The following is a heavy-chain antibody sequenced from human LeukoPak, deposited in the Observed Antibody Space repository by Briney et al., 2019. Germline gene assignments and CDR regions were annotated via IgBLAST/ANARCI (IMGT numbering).Heavy chain of an antibody. CDR2: INHSGGT. CDR1: GGSFSGFR. V-gene: IGHV4-34*01. Sequence: SETLSLTCAVSGGSFSGFRWHWIRQPPGKGPEWIGEINHSGGTTYNPSLKSRVTISVDTSKIQFSLNLTSVTAADTAVYYCARGTWSAGMRMRGYYFDDWGQGTLVTVSS. CDR3: ARGTWSAGMRMRGYYFDD. D-gene: IGHD6-19*01. J-gene: IGHJ4*02.